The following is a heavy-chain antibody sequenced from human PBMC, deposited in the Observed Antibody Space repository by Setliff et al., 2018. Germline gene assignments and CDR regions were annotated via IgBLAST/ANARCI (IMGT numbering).Heavy chain of an antibody. CDR2: IKSKTDGGTT. V-gene: IGHV3-15*01. D-gene: IGHD3-16*01. Sequence: LSCAASGFTFSNAWMSWVRQAPGKGLEWVGRIKSKTDGGTTDYAAPVKGRFTISRDDSKNTLYLQMNSLKTEDTAVYYCTTGGQKGGYYYGMDVWGQGTTVTVSS. CDR3: TTGGQKGGYYYGMDV. CDR1: GFTFSNAW. J-gene: IGHJ6*02.